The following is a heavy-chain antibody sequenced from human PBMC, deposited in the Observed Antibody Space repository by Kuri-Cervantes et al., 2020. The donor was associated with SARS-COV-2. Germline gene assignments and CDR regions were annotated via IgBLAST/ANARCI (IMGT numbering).Heavy chain of an antibody. J-gene: IGHJ3*02. Sequence: GESLKISCAASGFDFSRSAMHWVRQAPGKGLEYVSAISSNGGSTYYADSVKGRFTISRDNSKNTLYLQMSSLRAEDTAVYYCVKDHKKWELRHDAFDIWGQGTMVTVSS. CDR1: GFDFSRSA. CDR2: ISSNGGST. D-gene: IGHD1-26*01. V-gene: IGHV3-64D*08. CDR3: VKDHKKWELRHDAFDI.